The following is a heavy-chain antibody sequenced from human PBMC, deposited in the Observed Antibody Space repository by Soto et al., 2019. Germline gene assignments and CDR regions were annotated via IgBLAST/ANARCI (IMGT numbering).Heavy chain of an antibody. V-gene: IGHV3-30-3*01. CDR3: ARPLIKRFLEWSRDY. Sequence: QVQLVESGGGVVQPGRSLRLSCAASGFTFSSYAMHWVRQAPGKGLEWVAVISYDGSNKYYADSVKGRFTISRDNSKNTLYLQMNSLRAEDTAVYYCARPLIKRFLEWSRDYWGQGTLVTVSS. D-gene: IGHD3-3*01. J-gene: IGHJ4*02. CDR1: GFTFSSYA. CDR2: ISYDGSNK.